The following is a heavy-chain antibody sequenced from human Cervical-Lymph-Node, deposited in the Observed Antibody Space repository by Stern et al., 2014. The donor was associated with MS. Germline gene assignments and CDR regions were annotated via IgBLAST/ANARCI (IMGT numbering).Heavy chain of an antibody. D-gene: IGHD2-21*02. CDR1: GYSFSSYW. CDR3: ARYMGILLFDY. Sequence: EVQLVESGAEVKKPGESLKISCKASGYSFSSYWIGWVRQMPGEGLEWMGIIYPGGSYPKYNPSLQGHVSMSVDKSISTAYLHLSSLKASDTATYYCARYMGILLFDYWGQGTLGTVSS. V-gene: IGHV5-51*03. CDR2: IYPGGSYP. J-gene: IGHJ4*02.